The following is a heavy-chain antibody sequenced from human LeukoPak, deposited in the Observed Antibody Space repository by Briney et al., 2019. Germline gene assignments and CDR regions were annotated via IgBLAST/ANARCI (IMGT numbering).Heavy chain of an antibody. CDR3: ARDLLNEGNHLDY. CDR1: GGSISSSSYY. CDR2: IYYSGST. Sequence: SETLSLTCTVSGGSISSSSYYWSWIRQPPGKGLEWIGYIYYSGSTYYNPSLKSRVTISVDTSKNQFSLKLSSVTAADTAVYYCARDLLNEGNHLDYWGQGTLVTVSS. V-gene: IGHV4-30-4*01. D-gene: IGHD4-23*01. J-gene: IGHJ4*02.